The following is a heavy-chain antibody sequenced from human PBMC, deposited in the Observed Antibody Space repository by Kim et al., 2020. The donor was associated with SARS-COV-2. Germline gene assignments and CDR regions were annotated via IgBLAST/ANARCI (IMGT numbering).Heavy chain of an antibody. D-gene: IGHD1-26*01. CDR3: ARHVVVGATDHGMDV. J-gene: IGHJ6*02. CDR1: GYSFTSYW. CDR2: IDPSDSYT. Sequence: GESLKISCKGSGYSFTSYWISWVRQMPGKGLEWMGRIDPSDSYTNYSPSFQGHVTISADKSISTAYLQWSSLKASDTAMYYCARHVVVGATDHGMDVWGQGTTVTVSS. V-gene: IGHV5-10-1*01.